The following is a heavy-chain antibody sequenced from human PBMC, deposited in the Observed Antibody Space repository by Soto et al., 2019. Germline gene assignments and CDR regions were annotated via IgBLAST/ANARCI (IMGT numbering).Heavy chain of an antibody. J-gene: IGHJ6*02. Sequence: HGESLKISCKGSGYSFTSYWISWVRQMPGKGLEWMGRIDPSDSYTNYSPSFQGHVTISADKSISTAYLQWSSLKASDTAMYYCARHSGGTTEYYYYYYGMDVWGQGTTVTVSS. CDR3: ARHSGGTTEYYYYYYGMDV. V-gene: IGHV5-10-1*01. CDR2: IDPSDSYT. CDR1: GYSFTSYW. D-gene: IGHD1-7*01.